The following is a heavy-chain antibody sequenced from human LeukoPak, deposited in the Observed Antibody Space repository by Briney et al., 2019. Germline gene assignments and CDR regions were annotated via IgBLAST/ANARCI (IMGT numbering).Heavy chain of an antibody. CDR1: GFTFSDYY. D-gene: IGHD3-3*01. Sequence: GGSLRLSCAASGFTFSDYYMSWIRQAPGKGLEWVLYISSSGNTIYYADSVKGRFTISRDNAKNSLYLQMNSLRAEDTALYHCARGAAEYYDFAYYFDYWGQGTLVTVSS. V-gene: IGHV3-11*01. CDR2: ISSSGNTI. CDR3: ARGAAEYYDFAYYFDY. J-gene: IGHJ4*02.